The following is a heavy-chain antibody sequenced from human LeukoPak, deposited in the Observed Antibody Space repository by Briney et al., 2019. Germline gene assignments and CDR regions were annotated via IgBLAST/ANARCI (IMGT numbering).Heavy chain of an antibody. V-gene: IGHV3-21*01. J-gene: IGHJ3*02. CDR2: ISSSSSYI. Sequence: PGGSLRLSCAASGFTFSGYGMHWVRQAPGKGLEWVSSISSSSSYIYYADSVKGRFTISRDNAKNSLYLRMNSLRAEDTAVYYCARGPTVTTFSIWGQGTMVTVSS. CDR1: GFTFSGYG. D-gene: IGHD4-17*01. CDR3: ARGPTVTTFSI.